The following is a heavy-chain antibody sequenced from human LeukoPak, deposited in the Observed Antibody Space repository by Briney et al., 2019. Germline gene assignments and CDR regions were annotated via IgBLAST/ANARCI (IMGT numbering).Heavy chain of an antibody. J-gene: IGHJ3*02. CDR1: GYILTNYG. V-gene: IGHV1-18*01. CDR3: ARDQRQQLIYPDAFDI. D-gene: IGHD6-13*01. Sequence: ASVKVSCKASGYILTNYGINWVRQAPGQGLEWMGWISAYNGYTNYVQNLQGRVTMTTDTSTSTAYMELRSLISDDTAVYYCARDQRQQLIYPDAFDIWGQGTMVTVSS. CDR2: ISAYNGYT.